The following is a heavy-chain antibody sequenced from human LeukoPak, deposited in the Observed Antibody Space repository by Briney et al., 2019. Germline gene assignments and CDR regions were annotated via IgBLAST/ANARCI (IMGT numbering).Heavy chain of an antibody. CDR3: ARANTGYSRGSY. D-gene: IGHD6-13*01. CDR2: INHSGST. Sequence: SETLSLTCAVYGGSFSGYYWSWIRQPPGKGLEWIGEINHSGSTNYNPSLKSRVTISVDTSKNQFSLKLSSVTAADTAVYYCARANTGYSRGSYWGQGTLVTVSP. J-gene: IGHJ4*02. CDR1: GGSFSGYY. V-gene: IGHV4-34*01.